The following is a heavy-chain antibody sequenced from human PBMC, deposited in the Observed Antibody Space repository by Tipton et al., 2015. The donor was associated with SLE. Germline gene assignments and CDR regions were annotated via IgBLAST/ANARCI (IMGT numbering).Heavy chain of an antibody. CDR1: GFTFNTYA. Sequence: SLRLSCAASGFTFNTYAMHWVRQPPGKGLEWVAIISYDGSNKYYADSVKGRFTISRDNSKNTLYLQMNSLRAEDTAVYYCAREQQGSEYFQHWGQGTLVTVSS. D-gene: IGHD6-13*01. CDR3: AREQQGSEYFQH. V-gene: IGHV3-30*04. CDR2: ISYDGSNK. J-gene: IGHJ1*01.